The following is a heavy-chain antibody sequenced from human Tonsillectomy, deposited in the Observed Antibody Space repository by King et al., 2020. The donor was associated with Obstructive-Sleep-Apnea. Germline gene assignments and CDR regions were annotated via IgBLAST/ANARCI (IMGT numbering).Heavy chain of an antibody. V-gene: IGHV4-38-2*02. J-gene: IGHJ4*02. D-gene: IGHD3-22*01. Sequence: VQLQESGPGLVKPSETLSLTCTVFGYSISSGYYWGWIRQPPGKGLEWIGSIYHSGRTYYNPSLKSRVTISVDTSKNQFSLKLSSVTAADTAVYYCARRTYYYDSSGYSEFSPFDYWGQGTLVTVSS. CDR3: ARRTYYYDSSGYSEFSPFDY. CDR2: IYHSGRT. CDR1: GYSISSGYY.